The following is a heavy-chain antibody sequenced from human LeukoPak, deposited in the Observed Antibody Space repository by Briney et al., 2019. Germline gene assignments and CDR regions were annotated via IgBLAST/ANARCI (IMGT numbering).Heavy chain of an antibody. CDR3: ARYDARYGMDV. J-gene: IGHJ6*02. Sequence: GGSLRLSCAASGFTVSTYYMSWVRQAPGKGLEWVAVISYDGSNKYYADSVKGRFTISRDNSKNTLYLQMNSLRAEDTAVYYCARYDARYGMDVWGQGTTVTVSS. D-gene: IGHD1-1*01. CDR2: ISYDGSNK. V-gene: IGHV3-30-3*01. CDR1: GFTVSTYY.